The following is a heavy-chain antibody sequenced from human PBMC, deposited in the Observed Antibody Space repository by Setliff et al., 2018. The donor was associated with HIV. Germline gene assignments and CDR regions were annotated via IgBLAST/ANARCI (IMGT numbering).Heavy chain of an antibody. D-gene: IGHD5-18*01. Sequence: SETLSLTCSVTGGSIINDFWGWIRMPPGKGLEWIGYIDYSGSTDYNPSLKSRVTISVDTSKNQVSLKLNSVTAADTAVYYCARSPGVDTNMAFDYWGQGTLVTVSS. J-gene: IGHJ4*02. CDR2: IDYSGST. V-gene: IGHV4-59*01. CDR3: ARSPGVDTNMAFDY. CDR1: GGSIINDF.